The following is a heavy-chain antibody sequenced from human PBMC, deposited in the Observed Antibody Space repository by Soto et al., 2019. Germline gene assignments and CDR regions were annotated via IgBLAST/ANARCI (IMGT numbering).Heavy chain of an antibody. D-gene: IGHD6-13*01. V-gene: IGHV1-3*01. CDR1: GYTFTSYA. Sequence: QVQLVQSGAEVKKPGASVKVSCKASGYTFTSYAMHWVRQAPGQRLEWMGWINAGNGNTKYSQKFQGRVTITRDTSASTAYMELSSLRSEDTAVYYCARGDSSSWYFLDYWGQGTLVTVSS. CDR3: ARGDSSSWYFLDY. CDR2: INAGNGNT. J-gene: IGHJ4*02.